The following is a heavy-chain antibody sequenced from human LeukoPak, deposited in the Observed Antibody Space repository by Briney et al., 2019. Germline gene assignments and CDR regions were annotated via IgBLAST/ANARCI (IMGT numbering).Heavy chain of an antibody. CDR2: INPNSGGT. CDR3: ARDPHEFSSGWSQFNY. D-gene: IGHD6-19*01. Sequence: ASVKVSCKASGYTFTGYYMHWVRQAPGQGLDWMGWINPNSGGTNYAQKFQGRVTMTTDTSTSTAYLELRSLKSDDTALYYCARDPHEFSSGWSQFNYWGQGTLVTVS. V-gene: IGHV1-2*02. CDR1: GYTFTGYY. J-gene: IGHJ4*02.